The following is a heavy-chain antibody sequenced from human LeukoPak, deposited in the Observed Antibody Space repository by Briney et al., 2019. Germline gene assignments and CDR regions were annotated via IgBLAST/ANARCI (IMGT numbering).Heavy chain of an antibody. CDR2: IYYSGST. J-gene: IGHJ5*02. CDR1: GGSISGYY. Sequence: PSETLSLTCTVSGGSISGYYWSWIRQPPGKGLEWIGYIYYSGSTNYNPSLKSRVTISVDTSKNQFSLKLSSVTAADTAVYYCASARYWFDPWGQGTLVTVSS. V-gene: IGHV4-59*01. CDR3: ASARYWFDP.